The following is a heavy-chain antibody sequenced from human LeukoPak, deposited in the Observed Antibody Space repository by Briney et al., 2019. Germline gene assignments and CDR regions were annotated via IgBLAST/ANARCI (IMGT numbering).Heavy chain of an antibody. D-gene: IGHD3-10*01. J-gene: IGHJ3*02. CDR3: ARDLLPPVSYGSGSYYRTLDAFDI. Sequence: GGSLRLSCAASGFTFSSYGMSWVRQAPGKGLEWVSAISGSGGSTYYADSVKGRFTISRDNAKNSLYLQMNSLRAEDTAVYYCARDLLPPVSYGSGSYYRTLDAFDIWGQGTMVTVSS. V-gene: IGHV3-23*01. CDR2: ISGSGGST. CDR1: GFTFSSYG.